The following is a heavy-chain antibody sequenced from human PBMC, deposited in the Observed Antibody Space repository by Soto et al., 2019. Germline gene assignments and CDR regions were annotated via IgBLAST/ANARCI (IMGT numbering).Heavy chain of an antibody. J-gene: IGHJ4*02. D-gene: IGHD3-16*01. CDR1: GFTFRSYV. CDR2: TSYDGSNN. V-gene: IGHV3-33*05. CDR3: ARCATTGGLDV. Sequence: QVQLVESGGGVVQPGTSLRLSCVGSGFTFRSYVIHWVRQAPGKGLEWVALTSYDGSNNFYGDSVKGRFTISRHNSRNTVELQIASLRFEDTALYYCARCATTGGLDVWGQGTLVSVSS.